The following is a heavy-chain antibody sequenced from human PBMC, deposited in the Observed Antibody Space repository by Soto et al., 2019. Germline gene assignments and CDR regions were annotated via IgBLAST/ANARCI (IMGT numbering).Heavy chain of an antibody. CDR1: GYTLTELS. V-gene: IGHV1-24*01. Sequence: ASVKVSCKVSGYTLTELSMHWVRQAPGKGLEWMGGFDPEDGETIYAQKFQGRVTITEDTSTDTAYMELSSLRSEDTAVYYCATARYSYVDYWGQGTLVTVSS. CDR2: FDPEDGET. CDR3: ATARYSYVDY. J-gene: IGHJ4*02. D-gene: IGHD5-18*01.